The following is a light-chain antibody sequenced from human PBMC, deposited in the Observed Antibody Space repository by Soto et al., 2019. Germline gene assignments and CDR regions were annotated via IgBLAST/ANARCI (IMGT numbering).Light chain of an antibody. CDR1: QDISNY. CDR3: QQFDNVPIT. J-gene: IGKJ5*01. CDR2: DAS. Sequence: DIQMTQSPSSLSASVGDRVTITCQASQDISNYLNWYQQKPGKAPKLLIYDASNLKTGVPSRFSGSGSGTDFTFTISSLQAEDIATYYCQQFDNVPITFGQGTRLEIK. V-gene: IGKV1-33*01.